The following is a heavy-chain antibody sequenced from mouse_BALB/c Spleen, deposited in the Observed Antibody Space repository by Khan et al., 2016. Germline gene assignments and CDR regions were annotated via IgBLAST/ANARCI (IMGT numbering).Heavy chain of an antibody. CDR2: IRSKSNNYAT. V-gene: IGHV10-1*02. CDR3: VRGDRYCFDY. CDR1: GFTFNTYA. D-gene: IGHD2-14*01. J-gene: IGHJ2*01. Sequence: EVQLVESGGGLVQPKGSLKLSCAASGFTFNTYAMNWVRQAPGKGLEWVARIRSKSNNYATYYADSVKDRFTISRDDSQSMLYLQMNNLKTEDTAMYYCVRGDRYCFDYWGQGTTLTVSS.